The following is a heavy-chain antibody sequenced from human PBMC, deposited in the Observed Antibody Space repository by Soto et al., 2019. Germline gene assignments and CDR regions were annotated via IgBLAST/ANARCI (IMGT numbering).Heavy chain of an antibody. V-gene: IGHV4-38-2*01. J-gene: IGHJ5*02. Sequence: SETLSLTCAVSGYSISSGYYWGWLRQPPGKGLEWIGSTYHGGSTYYNPSLNSRVTLSIDMTNNHVSLILNSVTAADTAVYYCARVGPWVPYYYDSSPYTFENWFDPWGQGTLVTVSS. CDR3: ARVGPWVPYYYDSSPYTFENWFDP. CDR1: GYSISSGYY. CDR2: TYHGGST. D-gene: IGHD3-22*01.